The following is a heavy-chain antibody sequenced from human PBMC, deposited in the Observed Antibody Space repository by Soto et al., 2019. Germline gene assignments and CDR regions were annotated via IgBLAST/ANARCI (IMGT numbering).Heavy chain of an antibody. CDR1: GGSISSSGYY. CDR2: IYYSGTT. V-gene: IGHV4-39*01. CDR3: ARHLRRYLSAGGMVV. J-gene: IGHJ6*03. D-gene: IGHD3-10*02. Sequence: QLQLQESGPGLVTPSETLSLTCTVSGGSISSSGYYWGWTRQPPGKGLEWIGSIYYSGTTYYDPYSKGRATMTLHTSYKQLAVNPSSMSATGQAVYYCARHLRRYLSAGGMVVWREGTTVTVSS.